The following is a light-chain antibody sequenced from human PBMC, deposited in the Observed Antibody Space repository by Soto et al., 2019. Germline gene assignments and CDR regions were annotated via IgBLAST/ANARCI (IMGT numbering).Light chain of an antibody. Sequence: QSALTQPASVSGSPGQSIAISCTGSSSDVGGYNFVSWYQQHSGKAPKLMISDVSNRPSGVSDRFSGSKSGNTASLTISGLHAEDEADYVCSSYTSSSTYVFGTGTKVNVL. CDR1: SSDVGGYNF. CDR3: SSYTSSSTYV. J-gene: IGLJ1*01. CDR2: DVS. V-gene: IGLV2-14*03.